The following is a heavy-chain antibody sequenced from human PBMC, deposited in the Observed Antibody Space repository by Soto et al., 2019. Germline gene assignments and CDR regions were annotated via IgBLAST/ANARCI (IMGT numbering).Heavy chain of an antibody. D-gene: IGHD3-3*01. Sequence: GGSLRLSCAASGFTFSSYAMSWVRQAPGKGLEWVSAISGSGGSTYYADSVKGRFTISRDNSKNTLYLQMNSLRAEDTAVYYCTTGTYDFWSGYPDDAFDIWGQGTMVTVSS. CDR1: GFTFSSYA. V-gene: IGHV3-23*01. CDR2: ISGSGGST. J-gene: IGHJ3*02. CDR3: TTGTYDFWSGYPDDAFDI.